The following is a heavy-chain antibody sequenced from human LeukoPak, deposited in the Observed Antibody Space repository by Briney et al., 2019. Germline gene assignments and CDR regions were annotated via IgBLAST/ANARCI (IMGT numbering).Heavy chain of an antibody. Sequence: PSETLSLTCAVYGGSFSGYYWSWIRQPPGKGLEWIGYIYYSGSTNYNPSLKSRVTISVDTSKNQFSLKLSSVTAADTAVYYCARDKSSGWSNDAFDIWGQGTMVTVSS. CDR2: IYYSGST. CDR3: ARDKSSGWSNDAFDI. CDR1: GGSFSGYY. J-gene: IGHJ3*02. V-gene: IGHV4-59*12. D-gene: IGHD6-19*01.